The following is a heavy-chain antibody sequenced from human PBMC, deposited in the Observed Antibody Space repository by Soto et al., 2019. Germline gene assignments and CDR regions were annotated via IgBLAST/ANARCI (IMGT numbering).Heavy chain of an antibody. D-gene: IGHD6-6*01. CDR1: GGSFSGYY. J-gene: IGHJ4*02. CDR3: ARTIATRASRSLDY. Sequence: QVQLQQWGAGLLKPSDTLSLTCAVYGGSFSGYYWSWIRQPPGKGLEWIGEITLSGGTNYSPSLKRRVTISVDTSKNHFSVRLSSVTAADTAVYYCARTIATRASRSLDYWGQGTLVTVSS. CDR2: ITLSGGT. V-gene: IGHV4-34*01.